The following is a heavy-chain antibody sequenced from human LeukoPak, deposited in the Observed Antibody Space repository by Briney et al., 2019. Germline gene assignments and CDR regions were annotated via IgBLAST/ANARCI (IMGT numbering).Heavy chain of an antibody. V-gene: IGHV3-23*01. Sequence: PGGSLRLSCAASGFTFSSYAMSWVRQAPGKGLEWVSAISGSGGSTYYADSVKGRFTISRDNSKNTLYLQMNSLGAEDTAVYYCVKDAFYASGTYYNSWGQGTLVTVSS. J-gene: IGHJ4*02. CDR3: VKDAFYASGTYYNS. CDR1: GFTFSSYA. D-gene: IGHD3-10*01. CDR2: ISGSGGST.